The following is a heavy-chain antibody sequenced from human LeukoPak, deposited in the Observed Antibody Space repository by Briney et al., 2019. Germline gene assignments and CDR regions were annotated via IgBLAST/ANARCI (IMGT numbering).Heavy chain of an antibody. CDR1: GGSISNSSYY. V-gene: IGHV4-39*01. Sequence: SETLSLTCTVSGGSISNSSYYWGWIRQPPGKGLEWIDNIYYTGTRYYNPSLKSRVTTSIDTSRNRFSLKLSSVTAADTAVYYCATNILDTPGYPFDLWGQGTLVTVSS. CDR3: ATNILDTPGYPFDL. D-gene: IGHD3-9*01. J-gene: IGHJ4*02. CDR2: IYYTGTR.